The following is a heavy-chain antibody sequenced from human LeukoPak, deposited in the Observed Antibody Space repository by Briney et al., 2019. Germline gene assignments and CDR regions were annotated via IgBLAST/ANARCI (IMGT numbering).Heavy chain of an antibody. CDR3: ARASYCSGGSCYSCC. CDR1: GYTFTSYS. D-gene: IGHD2-15*01. J-gene: IGHJ4*02. Sequence: EASVKVSCKASGYTFTSYSISWVRQAPGQGLEWMGWISAYNGNTIYAQKVKGRVTMTTETSTSTAYMELRSLKSDDTAMYYCARASYCSGGSCYSCCWGQGTLVTVSS. V-gene: IGHV1-18*01. CDR2: ISAYNGNT.